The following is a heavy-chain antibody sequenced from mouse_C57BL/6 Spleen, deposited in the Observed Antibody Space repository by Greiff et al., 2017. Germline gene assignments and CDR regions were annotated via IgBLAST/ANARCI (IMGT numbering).Heavy chain of an antibody. Sequence: VQLQQSGAELVRPGASVTLSCKASGYTFTDYEMHWVKQTPVHGLEWIGAIDPETGGTAYNQKFKGKAILTADKSSSTAYMELRSLTSEDSAVYYCTRVNPLWYQTGTYAMDYWGQGTSVTVSS. D-gene: IGHD2-1*01. CDR3: TRVNPLWYQTGTYAMDY. V-gene: IGHV1-15*01. CDR1: GYTFTDYE. J-gene: IGHJ4*01. CDR2: IDPETGGT.